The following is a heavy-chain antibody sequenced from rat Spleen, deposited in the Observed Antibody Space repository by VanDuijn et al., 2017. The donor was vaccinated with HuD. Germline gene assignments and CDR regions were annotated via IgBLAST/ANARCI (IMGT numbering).Heavy chain of an antibody. CDR2: ITHIDDIT. D-gene: IGHD1-4*01. CDR3: TRRNTPFCFDY. J-gene: IGHJ2*01. V-gene: IGHV5-31*01. Sequence: EVKLVESGGGLVQPGRSLKLSCVASGFTFNHYWMTWIRQAPGKGLEWVASITHIDDITYYPDSVKGRFTTSRDNAESTLYLQMDSLRSEDTATYYCTRRNTPFCFDYWGQGVMVTVSS. CDR1: GFTFNHYW.